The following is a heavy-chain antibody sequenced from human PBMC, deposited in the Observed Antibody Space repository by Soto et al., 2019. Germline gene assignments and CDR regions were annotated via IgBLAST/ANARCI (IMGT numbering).Heavy chain of an antibody. CDR3: ARAGGMARGYARDTFEV. D-gene: IGHD3-3*01. J-gene: IGHJ3*01. V-gene: IGHV1-69*01. CDR1: GDNFNSHS. Sequence: QVQLVQSGAELKKPGSSVKVSCKASGDNFNSHSIHWVRQAPGQGLEWVGGIIPLFGKGKNAERFQDRLTITSDEATTTDYMELSNLKPEDTDVYYCARAGGMARGYARDTFEVWGQGTTVTVYS. CDR2: IIPLFGKG.